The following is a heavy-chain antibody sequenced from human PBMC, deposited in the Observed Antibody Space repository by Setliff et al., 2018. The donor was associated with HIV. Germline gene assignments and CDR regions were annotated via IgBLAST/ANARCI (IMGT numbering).Heavy chain of an antibody. D-gene: IGHD3-22*01. CDR1: GGSISSYY. Sequence: SETLSLTCTVSGGSISSYYWSWIRQPAGKGLEWIGRINHSGGTRYNPSLKSRVTMSVDTSKNQISLKLSSVTAADTAVFYCAREFYHCDSSDYYSDYYYYYMDVWGKGTTVTVSS. J-gene: IGHJ6*03. CDR3: AREFYHCDSSDYYSDYYYYYMDV. CDR2: INHSGGT. V-gene: IGHV4-4*07.